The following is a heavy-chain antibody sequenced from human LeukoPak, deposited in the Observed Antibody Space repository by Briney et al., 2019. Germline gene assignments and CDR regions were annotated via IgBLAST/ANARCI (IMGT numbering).Heavy chain of an antibody. CDR2: ISGSGGST. Sequence: PGGSLRLPCAASGFTFSNYVMSWVRQTPGTGLEWVAGISGSGGSTFYADSVKGRFTISRDNSRDTLYLQMNSLRAEDTAVYYCAKDRPARYYYDSNGDPYYFDYWGQGTLVTVSS. V-gene: IGHV3-23*01. CDR3: AKDRPARYYYDSNGDPYYFDY. J-gene: IGHJ4*02. D-gene: IGHD3-22*01. CDR1: GFTFSNYV.